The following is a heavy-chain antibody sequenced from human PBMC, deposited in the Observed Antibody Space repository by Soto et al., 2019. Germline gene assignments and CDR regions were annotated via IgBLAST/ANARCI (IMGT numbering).Heavy chain of an antibody. V-gene: IGHV3-74*01. D-gene: IGHD1-26*01. J-gene: IGHJ3*02. CDR3: ARDFGEVGSTAAFDI. CDR2: IHNDGSRT. CDR1: GFSFSSFW. Sequence: GGSLRLSCAASGFSFSSFWMHWARQAPGKGLGWVAHIHNDGSRTSHADSVKGRFTISRDNAKNTLYLQMNSLRAEDTAMYYCARDFGEVGSTAAFDIWGQGTMVTVSS.